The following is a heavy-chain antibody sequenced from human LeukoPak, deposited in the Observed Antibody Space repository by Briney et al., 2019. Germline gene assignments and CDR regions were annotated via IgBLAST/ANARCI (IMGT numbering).Heavy chain of an antibody. CDR2: IYTSGST. Sequence: ASETLSLTCAVYGGSSSGYYWSWIRQPAGKGLEWIGRIYTSGSTNYNPSLKSRVTMSVDTSKNQFSLKLSSVTAADTAVYYCARAQATYYYDSSGYYHFDYWGQGTLVTVSS. D-gene: IGHD3-22*01. V-gene: IGHV4-59*10. J-gene: IGHJ4*02. CDR3: ARAQATYYYDSSGYYHFDY. CDR1: GGSSSGYY.